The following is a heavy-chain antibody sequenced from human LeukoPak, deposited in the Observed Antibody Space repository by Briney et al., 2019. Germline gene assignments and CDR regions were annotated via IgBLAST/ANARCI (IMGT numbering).Heavy chain of an antibody. CDR2: INHSGST. D-gene: IGHD3-3*01. CDR1: GGSFSGYY. CDR3: ARGAHFGVVIIPVTSVGFDP. J-gene: IGHJ5*02. Sequence: SETLSLTCAVYGGSFSGYYWSWIRQPPGKGLEWIGEINHSGSTNYNPSLKSRVTISVDTSKNQFSLKLSSVTAADTAVYYCARGAHFGVVIIPVTSVGFDPWGQGTLVTVSS. V-gene: IGHV4-34*01.